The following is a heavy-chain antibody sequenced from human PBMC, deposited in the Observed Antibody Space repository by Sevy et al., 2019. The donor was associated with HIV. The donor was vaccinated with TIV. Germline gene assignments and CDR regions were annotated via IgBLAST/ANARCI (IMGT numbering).Heavy chain of an antibody. J-gene: IGHJ6*02. Sequence: GGSLRLSCAASGFTFNTYEMNWVRQAPGKGLEWISYITYSGSTTYYAESVKGRFTISRDNAKNSLSLQMNSLRPEDTAVYYCARGTATYYYGSGSMDVWGQGTTVTVSS. D-gene: IGHD3-10*01. CDR2: ITYSGSTT. CDR1: GFTFNTYE. V-gene: IGHV3-48*03. CDR3: ARGTATYYYGSGSMDV.